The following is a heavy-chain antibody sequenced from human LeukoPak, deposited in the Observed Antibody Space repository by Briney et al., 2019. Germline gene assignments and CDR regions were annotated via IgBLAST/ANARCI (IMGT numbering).Heavy chain of an antibody. Sequence: SETLSLTCTVSGGSISSGGYYWSWIRQHPGKGLEWIGYIYYSGSTYYNPSLKSRVTISVDTSKNQFSLKLSSVTAADTAVYYCARSSGYYGYIGYWGQGTLVAVSS. CDR1: GGSISSGGYY. CDR2: IYYSGST. D-gene: IGHD3-22*01. J-gene: IGHJ4*02. CDR3: ARSSGYYGYIGY. V-gene: IGHV4-31*03.